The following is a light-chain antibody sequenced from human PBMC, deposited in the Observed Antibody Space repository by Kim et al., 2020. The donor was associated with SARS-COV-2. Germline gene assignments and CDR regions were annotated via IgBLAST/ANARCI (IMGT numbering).Light chain of an antibody. CDR1: YSNIGGNT. CDR3: ASWDDSLSGVI. CDR2: NTN. Sequence: GQRVTISCSGTYSNIGGNTVNWYQQLPGTAPKLLIYNTNQRPSGVPDRFSGSKSGSSASLAISGLQSEDEADYFCASWDDSLSGVIFGGGTQLTVL. J-gene: IGLJ2*01. V-gene: IGLV1-44*01.